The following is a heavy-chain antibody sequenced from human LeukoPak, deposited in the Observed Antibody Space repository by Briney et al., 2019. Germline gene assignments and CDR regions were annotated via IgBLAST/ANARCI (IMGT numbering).Heavy chain of an antibody. J-gene: IGHJ3*02. Sequence: GGSLRLSCAASGFTFSDSAMHWLRKASGKGREWVGRIRNKAKSYATAYAASVKGRFTISRDDSKNTAYLQMNSLKTEDTAVYYCTHYYDSSGYYGAFDIWGQGTMVTVSS. CDR2: IRNKAKSYAT. D-gene: IGHD3-22*01. CDR3: THYYDSSGYYGAFDI. V-gene: IGHV3-73*01. CDR1: GFTFSDSA.